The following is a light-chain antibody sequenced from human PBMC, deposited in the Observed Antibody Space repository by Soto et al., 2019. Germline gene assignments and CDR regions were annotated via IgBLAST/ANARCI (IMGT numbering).Light chain of an antibody. V-gene: IGKV1-33*01. CDR2: DAS. Sequence: DIQMTQPPSSLSASVGDSVTIACQASHNIYNYLNWYHKKPGKAPNLLIFDASNLERGVPSRFSGSGSRTHFSLSINNLQPEDVGTYFCQHYDNLPLTFGGGTEVEI. CDR1: HNIYNY. CDR3: QHYDNLPLT. J-gene: IGKJ4*01.